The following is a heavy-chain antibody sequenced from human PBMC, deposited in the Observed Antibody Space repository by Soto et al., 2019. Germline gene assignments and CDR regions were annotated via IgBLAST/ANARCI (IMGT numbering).Heavy chain of an antibody. Sequence: PSETLSLTCTVSGGSISSGDYYWSWIRQPPGKGLEWIGYIYYSGSTYYNPSLKSRVTISVDTSKNQFSLKLSSVTAADTAVYYCARWVVFNYDSSGYYFDYWGQGTLVTVSS. CDR2: IYYSGST. CDR1: GGSISSGDYY. V-gene: IGHV4-30-4*01. CDR3: ARWVVFNYDSSGYYFDY. J-gene: IGHJ4*02. D-gene: IGHD3-22*01.